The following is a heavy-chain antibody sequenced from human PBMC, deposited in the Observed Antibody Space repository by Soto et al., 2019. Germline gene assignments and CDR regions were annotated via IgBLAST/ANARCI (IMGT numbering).Heavy chain of an antibody. D-gene: IGHD6-13*01. CDR3: AKDKRQQQLEYYYMDV. Sequence: PGGSLRLSCEASGFTFDDYAMHWVRQAPGEGLERVSGISWNSGSIGYADSVKGRFTISRDNAKNSLYLQMNSLRAEDTALYYCAKDKRQQQLEYYYMDVWGKGT. CDR1: GFTFDDYA. CDR2: ISWNSGSI. J-gene: IGHJ6*03. V-gene: IGHV3-9*01.